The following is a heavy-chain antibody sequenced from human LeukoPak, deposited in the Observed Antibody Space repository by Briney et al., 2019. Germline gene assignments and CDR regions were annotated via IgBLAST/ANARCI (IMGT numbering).Heavy chain of an antibody. V-gene: IGHV4-4*02. D-gene: IGHD3-22*01. CDR1: GDSINSLDL. Sequence: SETLSLTCTVSGDSINSLDLWSWVRQPPGKGLEWIGEMYLSGTTHSNPSVKSRVTISIDKSKNQFFLNLSFVTAADTAVYYCAGLVGRYSSGLYYYYFDYWGQGTLVTVSS. CDR2: MYLSGTT. J-gene: IGHJ4*02. CDR3: AGLVGRYSSGLYYYYFDY.